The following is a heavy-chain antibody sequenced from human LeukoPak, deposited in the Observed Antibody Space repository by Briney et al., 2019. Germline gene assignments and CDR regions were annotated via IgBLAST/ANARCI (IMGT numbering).Heavy chain of an antibody. CDR3: ARKAIFGVVVVPRFDP. V-gene: IGHV4-34*01. Sequence: PSETLSLTCTVSGGSISSYYWSWIRQPPGKGLEWIGEINHSGSTNYNPSLKSRVTISVGTSKDQFSLKLSSVTAADTAVYYCARKAIFGVVVVPRFDPWGQGTLVTVSS. D-gene: IGHD3-3*01. CDR1: GGSISSYY. CDR2: INHSGST. J-gene: IGHJ5*02.